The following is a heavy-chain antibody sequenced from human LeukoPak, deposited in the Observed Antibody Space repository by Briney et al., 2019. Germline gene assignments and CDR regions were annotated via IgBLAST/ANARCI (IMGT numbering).Heavy chain of an antibody. Sequence: ASVKVSCKASGYTFTSYDINWVRQTTGQGLEWMGWMNPNSGNTGYAQKFQGRATMTRTTSMTTAYMELNSLRSEDTAVYYCARGHWSGYSYNWFDPWGQGTLVTVSS. CDR3: ARGHWSGYSYNWFDP. CDR2: MNPNSGNT. D-gene: IGHD3-3*01. V-gene: IGHV1-8*01. J-gene: IGHJ5*02. CDR1: GYTFTSYD.